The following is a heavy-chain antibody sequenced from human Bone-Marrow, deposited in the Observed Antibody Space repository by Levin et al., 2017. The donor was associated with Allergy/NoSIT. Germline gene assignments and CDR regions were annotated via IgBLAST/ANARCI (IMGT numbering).Heavy chain of an antibody. J-gene: IGHJ5*02. D-gene: IGHD4-17*01. CDR3: AADYGDYQRRNYFAA. V-gene: IGHV1-46*01. CDR2: INPTGAST. CDR1: TYEFTTYY. Sequence: GESLKISCKASTYEFTTYYIHLLRQAPGQGLEWMGVINPTGASTSYAQRFQDRLIMTRDTSASTVYVQLSSLRSEDTALYYCAADYGDYQRRNYFAAWGQGTLVTVSS.